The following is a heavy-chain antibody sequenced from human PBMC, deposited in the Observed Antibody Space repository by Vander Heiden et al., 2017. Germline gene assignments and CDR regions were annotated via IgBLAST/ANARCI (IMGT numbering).Heavy chain of an antibody. V-gene: IGHV3-33*01. Sequence: QVQLVESVGGVVQPGRSLSLSCSASGFTFSGYGMHWVRQAPGKGLEWVAVIWYDGSNKYYADAVKGRFTIARDNSKNTLYLQMNSLRAEDTAVYYCARDPVGDYYYYGMDVWGQGTTVTVSS. CDR3: ARDPVGDYYYYGMDV. J-gene: IGHJ6*02. D-gene: IGHD2-15*01. CDR1: GFTFSGYG. CDR2: IWYDGSNK.